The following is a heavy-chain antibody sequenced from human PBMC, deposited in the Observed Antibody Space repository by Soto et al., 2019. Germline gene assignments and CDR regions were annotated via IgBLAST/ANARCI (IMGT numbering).Heavy chain of an antibody. D-gene: IGHD3-10*01. Sequence: ASVNVSCKATGYTFTNNAIHWVRQAPGQRLEWMGWTNAGNSNTEYSQKFQGRIMMTKDTSASTAYMELSSLSSEDTAVYYCARDSGSPWGPGTLVTVSS. J-gene: IGHJ4*02. V-gene: IGHV1-3*01. CDR1: GYTFTNNA. CDR3: ARDSGSP. CDR2: TNAGNSNT.